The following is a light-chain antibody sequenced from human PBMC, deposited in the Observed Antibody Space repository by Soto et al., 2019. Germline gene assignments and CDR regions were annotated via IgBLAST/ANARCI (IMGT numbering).Light chain of an antibody. Sequence: QSVLTQPPSVSGAPGQRVTISCTGTNSNIGSDYGVHWYQQFPGTAPKLLIYGNSNRPSGVPDRFSGSKSGTSASLAITGLPAEDEADYYCQSYDRSLRACVFGTGTKVTVL. CDR2: GNS. V-gene: IGLV1-40*01. CDR3: QSYDRSLRACV. CDR1: NSNIGSDYG. J-gene: IGLJ1*01.